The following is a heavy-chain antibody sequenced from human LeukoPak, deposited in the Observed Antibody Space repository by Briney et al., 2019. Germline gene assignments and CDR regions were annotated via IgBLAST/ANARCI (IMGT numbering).Heavy chain of an antibody. CDR2: ISAFNGET. J-gene: IGHJ4*02. CDR3: ARDPSNTSGRYTYFDY. V-gene: IGHV1-18*01. D-gene: IGHD3-16*02. Sequence: ASVKVSCKTYGYTFTSHGISWVRQAPGQGLEWMGWISAFNGETHYAQNLQGRVTMTTDTSTSTAYMELRSLRFDDTAVYYCARDPSNTSGRYTYFDYWGQGTPVTVSS. CDR1: GYTFTSHG.